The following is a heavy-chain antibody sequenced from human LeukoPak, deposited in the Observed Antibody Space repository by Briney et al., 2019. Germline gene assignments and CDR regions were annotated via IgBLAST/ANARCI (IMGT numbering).Heavy chain of an antibody. D-gene: IGHD5-24*01. CDR3: ARDRRDGYNYFFDY. CDR2: IIPIFGTA. J-gene: IGHJ4*02. Sequence: SVKVSCKASGGTFSSYAISWVRQAPGQGLEWMGRIIPIFGTANYAQKFQGRVTITPDESTSTAYMELSSLRSEDTAVYYCARDRRDGYNYFFDYWGQGTLVTVSS. CDR1: GGTFSSYA. V-gene: IGHV1-69*15.